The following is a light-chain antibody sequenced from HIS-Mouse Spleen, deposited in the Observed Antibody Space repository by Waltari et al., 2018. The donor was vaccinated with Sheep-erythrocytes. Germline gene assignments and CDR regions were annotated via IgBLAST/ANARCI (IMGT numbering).Light chain of an antibody. Sequence: QSALTQPPSASVSPGQSVTISCTGTSSDVGGYNYVSWYQQHPGKAPKLMIYEVSKRPSGVPDRFSGSKSGHTASLTVSGLQAEDEADYYCSSYAGSNNLLFGTGTKVTVL. CDR1: SSDVGGYNY. V-gene: IGLV2-8*01. CDR2: EVS. J-gene: IGLJ1*01. CDR3: SSYAGSNNLL.